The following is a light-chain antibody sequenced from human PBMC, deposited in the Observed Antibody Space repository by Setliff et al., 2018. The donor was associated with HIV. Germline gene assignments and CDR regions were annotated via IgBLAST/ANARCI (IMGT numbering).Light chain of an antibody. J-gene: IGLJ1*01. CDR2: DVS. Sequence: QSALTQPASVSGSPGQSITISCTGTSYDIGYKNCVSWYQQHPGKAPKLIIFDVSNLPSGISDRFSGSKSGNTASLAISGLQAEDEADYYCSSCTTITTYVFGPGTKVTVL. CDR3: SSCTTITTYV. CDR1: SYDIGYKNC. V-gene: IGLV2-14*03.